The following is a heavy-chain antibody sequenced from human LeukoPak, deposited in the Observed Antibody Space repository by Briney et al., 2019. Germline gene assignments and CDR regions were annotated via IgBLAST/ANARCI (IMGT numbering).Heavy chain of an antibody. CDR1: RFTLSSYA. V-gene: IGHV3-30-3*01. J-gene: IGHJ6*02. Sequence: GGSLRLSCAASRFTLSSYAMHWVRQAPGKGLEWVAVISYDGSNKYYADSVKGRFTISRDNSKNTLYLQMNSLRAEDTAVYYCAREGDNVVTNSYGMDVWGQGTTVTVSS. D-gene: IGHD2-21*01. CDR2: ISYDGSNK. CDR3: AREGDNVVTNSYGMDV.